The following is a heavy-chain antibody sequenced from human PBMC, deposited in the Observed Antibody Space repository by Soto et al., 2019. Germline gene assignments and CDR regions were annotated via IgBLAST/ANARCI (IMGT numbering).Heavy chain of an antibody. Sequence: QVQLQQSGPGLVKPSETLSLSCTVSGGSISSYYWSWFRQSPGKRMELIVYVHHSWGASYNPSLQSRVAISLDTSKSQFSLKLTSVTATDTAVYYCARQGFGPLHGLVDVWGQGTTVTVSS. V-gene: IGHV4-59*08. CDR2: VHHSWGA. CDR1: GGSISSYY. J-gene: IGHJ6*02. D-gene: IGHD3-10*01. CDR3: ARQGFGPLHGLVDV.